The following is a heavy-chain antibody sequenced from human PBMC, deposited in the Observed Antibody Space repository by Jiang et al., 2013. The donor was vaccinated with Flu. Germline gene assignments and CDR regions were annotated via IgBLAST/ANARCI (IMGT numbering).Heavy chain of an antibody. CDR1: GASITSHH. V-gene: IGHV4-59*08. J-gene: IGHJ4*02. D-gene: IGHD6-19*01. CDR2: IYYSGST. CDR3: ATGETTPTGIAVAGIDY. Sequence: GPGLVKPSETLSLTCTVSGASITSHHWSWIRQPPGKGLEWIGYIYYSGSTNYNPSLKSRVTISVDTSKNQFSLKLSSVTAADTAVYYCATGETTPTGIAVAGIDYWGQGTLVTVSS.